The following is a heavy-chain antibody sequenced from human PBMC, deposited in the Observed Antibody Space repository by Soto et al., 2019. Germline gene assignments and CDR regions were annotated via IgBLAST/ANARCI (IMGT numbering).Heavy chain of an antibody. V-gene: IGHV4-59*01. CDR1: GGSIISYC. CDR2: IYYSGST. CDR3: ASLFDYGDYVVDY. Sequence: SETLSLTCTVSGGSIISYCWSWIRQPPGKGLEWIGYIYYSGSTNYNPSLKSRVTISVDTSKNQLSLKLSSVTAADTAVYYCASLFDYGDYVVDYWGQGTLVTVSS. D-gene: IGHD4-17*01. J-gene: IGHJ4*02.